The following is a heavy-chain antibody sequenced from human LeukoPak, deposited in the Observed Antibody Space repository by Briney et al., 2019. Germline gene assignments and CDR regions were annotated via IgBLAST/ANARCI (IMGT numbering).Heavy chain of an antibody. CDR2: IIPVFGRP. CDR1: GSSFTISDYA. CDR3: ARGRGGSIVIVAPYFDS. V-gene: IGHV1-69*05. Sequence: GASVKVSCKPSGSSFTISDYAIVWVRQAPGQGLEWMGGIIPVFGRPDYAPKFQGRLTISTDESTNTAYMQLSSLTSEDTAVYFCARGRGGSIVIVAPYFDSWGQGTQVAVSS. J-gene: IGHJ4*02. D-gene: IGHD5-12*01.